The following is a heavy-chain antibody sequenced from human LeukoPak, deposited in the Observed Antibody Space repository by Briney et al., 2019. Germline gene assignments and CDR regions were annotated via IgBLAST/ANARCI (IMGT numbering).Heavy chain of an antibody. V-gene: IGHV4-61*02. Sequence: PSETLSLTCAVSGGSITSSNDFWTWIRQPAGKGLEWIGRFCTGETTIYNPSLKSRVTISVDTSNKQFSLNLRSVTAADTAVYYCARGYPFDYLGQGILVTVSS. CDR3: ARGYPFDY. CDR2: FCTGETT. CDR1: GGSITSSNDF. D-gene: IGHD1-14*01. J-gene: IGHJ4*02.